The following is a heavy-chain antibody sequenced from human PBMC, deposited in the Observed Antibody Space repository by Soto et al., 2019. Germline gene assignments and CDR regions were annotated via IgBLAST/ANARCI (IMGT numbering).Heavy chain of an antibody. CDR2: ISSSGSTI. V-gene: IGHV3-48*03. CDR1: GFTFSSYE. D-gene: IGHD3-22*01. J-gene: IGHJ4*02. CDR3: ARAEDSSGYYPDY. Sequence: EVQLVESGGGLVQPGGSLRLSCAASGFTFSSYEMNWVRQAPGKGLEWVSYISSSGSTIYYADSVKGRFTISRDNAKNSLYLQMNSLRAEDSAVYYCARAEDSSGYYPDYWGQGTLVTVSS.